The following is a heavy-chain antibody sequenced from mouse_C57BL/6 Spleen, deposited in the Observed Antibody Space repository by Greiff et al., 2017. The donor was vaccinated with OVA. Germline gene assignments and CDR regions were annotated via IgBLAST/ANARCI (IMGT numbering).Heavy chain of an antibody. J-gene: IGHJ2*01. CDR3: ARETGRYFDY. V-gene: IGHV5-16*01. CDR2: INSDGSRP. D-gene: IGHD4-1*01. Sequence: EVQLVESEGGLVQPGSSMKLSCTASGFTFSAYYMAWVRQVPEKGLEWVANINSDGSRPYYLDSLTSRFIISRDNAKNILYLQMSSLKSEDTATYYCARETGRYFDYWGQGTTLTVSS. CDR1: GFTFSAYY.